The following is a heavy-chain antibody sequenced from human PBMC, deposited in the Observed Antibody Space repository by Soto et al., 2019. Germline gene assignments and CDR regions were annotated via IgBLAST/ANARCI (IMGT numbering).Heavy chain of an antibody. CDR2: IYYSGST. J-gene: IGHJ6*03. CDR3: ARHDSGGSYYYYYYMDV. V-gene: IGHV4-59*08. D-gene: IGHD2-15*01. Sequence: SETLSLTCTVSGGSISSYYWRWIRQPPGKGLEWIGYIYYSGSTNYNPSLKSRVTLSVDTSKNQFSLKLSSVTAADTAVYYCARHDSGGSYYYYYYMDVWGKGTTVTVSS. CDR1: GGSISSYY.